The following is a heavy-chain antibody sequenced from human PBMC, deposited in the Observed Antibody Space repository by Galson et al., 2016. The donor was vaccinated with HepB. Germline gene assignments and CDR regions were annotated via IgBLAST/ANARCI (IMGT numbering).Heavy chain of an antibody. CDR1: GFSFSSGFTFSHYS. V-gene: IGHV3-48*01. CDR3: ARDGNVLAGYDCMDV. CDR2: ISPTGNTM. D-gene: IGHD3-9*01. J-gene: IGHJ6*02. Sequence: SLRLSCAASGFSFSSGFTFSHYSMTWVRQAPGKGLEWISYISPTGNTMFYADSVRGRFTISRGNAKNSLYLQMNSLRAEGTAVYYCARDGNVLAGYDCMDVWGQGTTVTVSS.